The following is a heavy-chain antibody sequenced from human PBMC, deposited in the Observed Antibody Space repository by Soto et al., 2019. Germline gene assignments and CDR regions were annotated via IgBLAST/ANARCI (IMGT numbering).Heavy chain of an antibody. CDR3: TLYSGAWYFDY. V-gene: IGHV3-15*07. CDR2: IKSTTDSGAT. J-gene: IGHJ4*02. CDR1: GFTFSNAW. Sequence: GGSLRLSCAASGFTFSNAWMNWVSQAPGKGLEWVGHIKSTTDSGATDYAAPVKGRFTISRDGSKDTLYLQMNSLKTKDTAIYYCTLYSGAWYFDYWGQGTLVTVSS. D-gene: IGHD6-19*01.